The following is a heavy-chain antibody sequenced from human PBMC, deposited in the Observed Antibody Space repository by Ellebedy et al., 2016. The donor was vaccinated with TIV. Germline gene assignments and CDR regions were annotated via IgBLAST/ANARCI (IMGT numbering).Heavy chain of an antibody. CDR2: ITESGGNT. CDR3: ARDPVGVGTDFDV. J-gene: IGHJ3*01. CDR1: GLTFSSHA. V-gene: IGHV3-23*01. D-gene: IGHD4-23*01. Sequence: PGGSLRLSCAASGLTFSSHAMSWVRQAPGKGLEWVSSITESGGNTYYADSVKGRFTISRDNSKDTLFLQMNSLRAEDTAIYFCARDPVGVGTDFDVWGQGTMVTVSS.